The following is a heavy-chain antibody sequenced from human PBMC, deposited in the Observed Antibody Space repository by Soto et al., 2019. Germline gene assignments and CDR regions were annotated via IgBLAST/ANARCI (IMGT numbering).Heavy chain of an antibody. CDR3: AKHPHDYYDSSGYYTY. Sequence: PGGSLRLSCAASGFTFSSYGMHWVRQAPGKGLEWVAVISYDGSNKYYADSVKGRFTISRDNSKNTLYLQMNSLRAEDTAVYYCAKHPHDYYDSSGYYTYWGQGTLVTVSS. D-gene: IGHD3-22*01. V-gene: IGHV3-30*18. J-gene: IGHJ4*02. CDR2: ISYDGSNK. CDR1: GFTFSSYG.